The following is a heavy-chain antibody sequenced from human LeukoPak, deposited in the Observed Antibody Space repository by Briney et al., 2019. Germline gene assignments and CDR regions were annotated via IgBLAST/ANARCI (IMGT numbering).Heavy chain of an antibody. Sequence: QPGGSLRLSCAASGFTFSSYAMSWVRQAPGKGVEWVSAISGSGVSTYYADSVKGRFTISRDNSKNTLYLQMNSLRAEDTAVYYCAKDLSCGGDCYVSDYWGQGTLVTVSS. V-gene: IGHV3-23*01. CDR1: GFTFSSYA. CDR2: ISGSGVST. CDR3: AKDLSCGGDCYVSDY. J-gene: IGHJ4*02. D-gene: IGHD2-21*02.